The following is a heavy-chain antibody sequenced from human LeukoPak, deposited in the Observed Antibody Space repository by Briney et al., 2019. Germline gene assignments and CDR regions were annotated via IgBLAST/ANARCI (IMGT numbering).Heavy chain of an antibody. V-gene: IGHV4-61*01. Sequence: EPSETLSLTCTVSGGSISSSSYYWSWIRQPPGKGLEWIGYVYYSGSTNYNPSLKSRVTISVDTSENQFSLKLSSVTAADTAVYYCARSELLWFGGVNSGFDYWGQGTLVTVSS. CDR2: VYYSGST. J-gene: IGHJ4*02. CDR1: GGSISSSSYY. D-gene: IGHD3-10*01. CDR3: ARSELLWFGGVNSGFDY.